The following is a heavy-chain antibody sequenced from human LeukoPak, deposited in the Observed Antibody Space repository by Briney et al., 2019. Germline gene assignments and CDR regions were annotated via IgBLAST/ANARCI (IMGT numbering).Heavy chain of an antibody. D-gene: IGHD2-2*01. J-gene: IGHJ4*02. CDR3: ARDVQGGYCSSASCYSDY. V-gene: IGHV3-74*01. CDR1: GFSFSSYW. Sequence: GGSLRLSCAASGFSFSSYWMHWVRQAPGKGLVWVSRINRDGSSTIYADSVRGRFTISRDNSKNTLYLQMNSLRVDDTAVYYCARDVQGGYCSSASCYSDYWGQGTLVTVSS. CDR2: INRDGSST.